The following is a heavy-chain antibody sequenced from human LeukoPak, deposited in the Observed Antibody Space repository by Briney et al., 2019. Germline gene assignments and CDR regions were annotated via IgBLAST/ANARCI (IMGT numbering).Heavy chain of an antibody. CDR3: ARDPDTSGHFSWFDP. J-gene: IGHJ5*02. CDR2: IATDGSFA. V-gene: IGHV3-30*03. CDR1: GFTFSSYG. D-gene: IGHD3-22*01. Sequence: QTGGSLRLSCAASGFTFSSYGMHWVRQAPGKGLEWLAGIATDGSFAYYADSVKGRYTLSRDNSINTLYLQMDSLRAEDTAVYYCARDPDTSGHFSWFDPWGQGARVTVSS.